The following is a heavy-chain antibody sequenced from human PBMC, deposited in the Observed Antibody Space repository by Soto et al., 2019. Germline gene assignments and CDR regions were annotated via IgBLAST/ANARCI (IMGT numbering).Heavy chain of an antibody. D-gene: IGHD3-9*01. V-gene: IGHV3-23*01. J-gene: IGHJ4*02. CDR1: GFTFSSYA. CDR2: ISGSGGST. Sequence: PGGSLRLSCAASGFTFSSYAMSWVRQAPGKGLEWVSAISGSGGSTYYADSVKGRFTISRDNSKNTLYLQMNSLRAEDTAVYYCAENKLPPDYDILTGYYFRTPVDYWGQGTLVTVSS. CDR3: AENKLPPDYDILTGYYFRTPVDY.